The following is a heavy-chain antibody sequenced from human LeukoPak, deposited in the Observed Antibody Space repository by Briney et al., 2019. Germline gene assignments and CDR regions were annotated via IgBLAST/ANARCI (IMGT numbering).Heavy chain of an antibody. CDR2: ITLTGSRT. J-gene: IGHJ4*02. V-gene: IGHV3-23*01. CDR3: AKGKAEAYPYNFDN. D-gene: IGHD1-1*01. CDR1: GESFSGYY. Sequence: ETLSLTCAVYGESFSGYYWSWVRQAPGKGLEWVATITLTGSRTYFPDSVKGRFTLSRDNSKSMLYLQMNSLRAEDTALYYCAKGKAEAYPYNFDNWGQGILVTVSS.